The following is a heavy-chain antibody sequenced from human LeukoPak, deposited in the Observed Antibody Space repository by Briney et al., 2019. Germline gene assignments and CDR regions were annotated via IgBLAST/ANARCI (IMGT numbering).Heavy chain of an antibody. V-gene: IGHV3-49*03. Sequence: GRSLRLSCTASGFTFGDYAMSWFRQAPGKGLEWVGFIRSKAYGGTTEYAASVKGRFTISRDDSKSIAYLQMNSLKTEDTAVYYCTRDVFDCSSTSCQYYLDYWGQGTLVTVSS. CDR3: TRDVFDCSSTSCQYYLDY. CDR1: GFTFGDYA. J-gene: IGHJ4*02. D-gene: IGHD2-2*01. CDR2: IRSKAYGGTT.